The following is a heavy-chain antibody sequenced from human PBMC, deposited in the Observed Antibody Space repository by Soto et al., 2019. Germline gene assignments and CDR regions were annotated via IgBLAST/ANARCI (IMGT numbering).Heavy chain of an antibody. CDR2: IRSKAYGGTT. V-gene: IGHV3-49*03. CDR3: TRVASYSSGWYGPLISPCFDY. Sequence: GSLRLSCTASGFTFGDYAMSWFRQAPGKGLEWVGFIRSKAYGGTTEYAASVKGRFTISRDDSKSIAYLQMNSLKTEDTAVYYCTRVASYSSGWYGPLISPCFDYWGQGTLVTVSS. J-gene: IGHJ4*02. D-gene: IGHD6-19*01. CDR1: GFTFGDYA.